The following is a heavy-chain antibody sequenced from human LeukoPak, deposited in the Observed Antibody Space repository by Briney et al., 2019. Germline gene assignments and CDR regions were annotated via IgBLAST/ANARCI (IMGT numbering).Heavy chain of an antibody. CDR1: GGTFSSYA. CDR3: ARSPMVTGIYDKWFAP. J-gene: IGHJ5*02. CDR2: INPNSGGT. V-gene: IGHV1-2*02. D-gene: IGHD5-18*01. Sequence: GASVKVSCKASGGTFSSYAISWVRQAPGQGLEWMGWINPNSGGTNYAQKFQGRVTVTRDTSISTAYMELSRLRSDDTAVYYCARSPMVTGIYDKWFAPWGQGTLVTVSS.